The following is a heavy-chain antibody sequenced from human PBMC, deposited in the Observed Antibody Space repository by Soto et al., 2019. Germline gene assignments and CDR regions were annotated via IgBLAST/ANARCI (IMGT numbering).Heavy chain of an antibody. D-gene: IGHD3-16*02. Sequence: KPGGSLRLSCAASGFTFSNAWMSWVRQAPGKGLEWVGRIKSKTDGGTTDYAAPVKGRFTISRDDSKNTLYLQMNSLKTEDTAVYYCTTAYSGVIRSYGAGYGMDVWGQGTTVTVSS. CDR2: IKSKTDGGTT. V-gene: IGHV3-15*01. J-gene: IGHJ6*02. CDR1: GFTFSNAW. CDR3: TTAYSGVIRSYGAGYGMDV.